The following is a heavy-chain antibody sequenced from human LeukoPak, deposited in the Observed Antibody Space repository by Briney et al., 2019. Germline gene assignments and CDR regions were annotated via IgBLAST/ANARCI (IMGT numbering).Heavy chain of an antibody. D-gene: IGHD3-9*01. V-gene: IGHV3-11*04. CDR1: GFTFSDYY. J-gene: IGHJ3*01. CDR2: ISSSGSTI. Sequence: GGSLRLSCAASGFTFSDYYMSWIRQAPGKGLEWVSYISSSGSTIYYADSVKGRFTISRDNSKNMVYLQMNSLSAEDTAVYYCAKGPNYDILTGWRKTYNGFDVWGQGTMVTVSS. CDR3: AKGPNYDILTGWRKTYNGFDV.